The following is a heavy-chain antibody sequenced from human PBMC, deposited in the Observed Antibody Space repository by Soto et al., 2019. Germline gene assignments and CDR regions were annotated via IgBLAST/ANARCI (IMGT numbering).Heavy chain of an antibody. J-gene: IGHJ5*02. D-gene: IGHD3-22*01. V-gene: IGHV4-34*01. CDR3: ARDHVTTSYSWFDP. CDR2: INHSGST. Sequence: QVQLQQWGAGLLKPSETLSLPCAVYGGSFSGYYWSWIRQPPGKGLEWSGEINHSGSTNYNPSLTSRVTISVDTSKNQFSLKLSSVTAADTAVYYCARDHVTTSYSWFDPWGQGTLVTVSS. CDR1: GGSFSGYY.